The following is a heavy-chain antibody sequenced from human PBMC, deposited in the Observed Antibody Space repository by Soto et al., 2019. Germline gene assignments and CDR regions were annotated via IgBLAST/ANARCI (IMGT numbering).Heavy chain of an antibody. V-gene: IGHV4-59*01. J-gene: IGHJ4*02. CDR1: GGSISSYY. CDR2: IYYSWST. D-gene: IGHD5-18*01. CDR3: ARTIDSYGYLHY. Sequence: SETLSLTCTVSGGSISSYYWSWIRQPPGKGLEWIGYIYYSWSTNYNPSLKSRVTISVDTSKNQFSLKLSSVTAADTAVYYCARTIDSYGYLHYWGQGTLVTVYS.